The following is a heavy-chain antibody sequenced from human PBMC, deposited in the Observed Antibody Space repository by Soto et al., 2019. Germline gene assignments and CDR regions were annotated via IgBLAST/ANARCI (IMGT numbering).Heavy chain of an antibody. J-gene: IGHJ4*02. Sequence: SETLSLTCTVSGGSISSYYWSWIRQPPGKGLEWIGYIYYSGSTNYNPSLKSRVTISVDTSKNQFSLKLSSVTAADTAVYYCAREGYSTLDHWGRRTLVTVSS. CDR1: GGSISSYY. V-gene: IGHV4-59*01. CDR3: AREGYSTLDH. CDR2: IYYSGST. D-gene: IGHD6-13*01.